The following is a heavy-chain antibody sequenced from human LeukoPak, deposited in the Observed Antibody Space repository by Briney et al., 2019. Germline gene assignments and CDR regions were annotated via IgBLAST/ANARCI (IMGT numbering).Heavy chain of an antibody. CDR1: GFTFSSYA. Sequence: GGSLRLSCAASGFTFSSYAMHWVRQAPGKGLEWVAVISYDGSNKYYADSVKGRFTISRDNSKNTLYLQMNSLRAEDTAVYYCARGSPPQGGDFWSGHSPNFDYWGQGALVTVSS. D-gene: IGHD3-3*01. J-gene: IGHJ4*02. CDR2: ISYDGSNK. V-gene: IGHV3-30-3*01. CDR3: ARGSPPQGGDFWSGHSPNFDY.